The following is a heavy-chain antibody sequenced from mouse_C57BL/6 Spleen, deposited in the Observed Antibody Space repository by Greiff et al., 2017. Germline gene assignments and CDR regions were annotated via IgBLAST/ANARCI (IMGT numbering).Heavy chain of an antibody. CDR3: ARGNNSSYHYAMDY. CDR1: GYTFTSYW. V-gene: IGHV1-55*01. D-gene: IGHD2-12*01. Sequence: QVQLQQSGAELVKPGASVKMSCKASGYTFTSYWITWVKQRPGQGLEWIGDIYPGSGSTNYNEKFKSKATLTVDTPSSTAYMQLRSLTSEDSAVYYYARGNNSSYHYAMDYWGQGTSGTVSS. CDR2: IYPGSGST. J-gene: IGHJ4*01.